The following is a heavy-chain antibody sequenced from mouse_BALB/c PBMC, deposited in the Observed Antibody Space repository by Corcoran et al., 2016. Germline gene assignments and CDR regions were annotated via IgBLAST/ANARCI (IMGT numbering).Heavy chain of an antibody. CDR2: IYWDDNK. CDR3: ARRDRYSYAMDY. J-gene: IGHJ4*01. CDR1: GFSLIPSGIG. D-gene: IGHD2-14*01. V-gene: IGHV8-12*01. Sequence: QVTLKESGPGILQPSQTLSLTCSFSGFSLIPSGIGVSWIRQPSGKGLEWLAHIYWDDNKRYNPSLKSRLTISKDTSRNQVFLKITSVDTADTATYYCARRDRYSYAMDYWGQGTSVTVSS.